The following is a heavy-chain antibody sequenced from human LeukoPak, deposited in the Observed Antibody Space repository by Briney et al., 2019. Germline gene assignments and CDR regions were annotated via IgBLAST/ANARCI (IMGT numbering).Heavy chain of an antibody. Sequence: SETLSLTCTVSGGSISSYYWSWIRQPPGKGLEWIGSIYYSGSTYYNPSLKSRVTISVDTSKNQFSLKLSSVTAADTAVYYCARFNSGSYQHYFDYWGQGTLVTVSS. J-gene: IGHJ4*02. CDR3: ARFNSGSYQHYFDY. V-gene: IGHV4-59*12. D-gene: IGHD1-26*01. CDR2: IYYSGST. CDR1: GGSISSYY.